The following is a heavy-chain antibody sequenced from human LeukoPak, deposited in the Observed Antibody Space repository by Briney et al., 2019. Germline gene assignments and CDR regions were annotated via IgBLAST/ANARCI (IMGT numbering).Heavy chain of an antibody. D-gene: IGHD3-22*01. CDR3: ARAGDSSGYEYYFDY. CDR2: IYTSGST. Sequence: SETLSLTCTVSGDSISSYYWSWIRQPAGKGLEWIGRIYTSGSTNYNPSLKSRVTMSVDMSTNQFSLNLSSVTAADTAVYYCARAGDSSGYEYYFDYWGQGTLVTVSS. CDR1: GDSISSYY. V-gene: IGHV4-4*07. J-gene: IGHJ4*02.